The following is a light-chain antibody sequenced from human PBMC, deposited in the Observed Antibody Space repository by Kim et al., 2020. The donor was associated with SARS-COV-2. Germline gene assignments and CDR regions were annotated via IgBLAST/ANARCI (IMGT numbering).Light chain of an antibody. J-gene: IGLJ3*02. Sequence: QRVTISCPGSRSNIGAGFDVQWYQQLPGTAPKLLIYGDTHRPSGVPDRFSGSTSGASTSLAITGLQAEDGADYYCQSYDRSLNGWVFGGGTQLTVL. CDR1: RSNIGAGFD. CDR3: QSYDRSLNGWV. V-gene: IGLV1-40*03. CDR2: GDT.